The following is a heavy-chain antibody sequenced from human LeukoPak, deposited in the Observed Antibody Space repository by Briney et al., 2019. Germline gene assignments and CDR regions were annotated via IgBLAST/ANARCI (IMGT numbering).Heavy chain of an antibody. CDR1: GYIFTDNY. D-gene: IGHD2-8*01. CDR3: ARRSKWSFDF. J-gene: IGHJ4*02. CDR2: INPNSGVT. V-gene: IGHV1-2*02. Sequence: VASVKVSCKASGYIFTDNYIHWVRQAPGQGLEWMGWINPNSGVTKYAQKFQGRVTMTRDTSFNTVYMEVSRLRSDDTAAYYCARRSKWSFDFWGQGTLVTVSS.